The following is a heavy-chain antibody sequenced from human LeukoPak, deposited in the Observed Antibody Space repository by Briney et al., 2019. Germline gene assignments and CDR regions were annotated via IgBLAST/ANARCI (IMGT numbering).Heavy chain of an antibody. Sequence: SETLSLTCTVSSGSISTSNYYWGWVRQPPGKALEWIGNIFYSGSTYYSPSLKSRVTISVDTSKNQFSLKLSSVTAADTAVYYCARHGPKYYGGNSNRFDPWGQGALVTVSS. V-gene: IGHV4-39*01. CDR1: SGSISTSNYY. CDR3: ARHGPKYYGGNSNRFDP. D-gene: IGHD4-23*01. J-gene: IGHJ5*02. CDR2: IFYSGST.